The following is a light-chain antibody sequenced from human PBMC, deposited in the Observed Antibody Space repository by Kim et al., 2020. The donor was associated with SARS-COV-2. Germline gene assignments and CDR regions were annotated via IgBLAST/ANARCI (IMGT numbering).Light chain of an antibody. V-gene: IGKV1-27*01. Sequence: ASVGDRVTITCRTSQGISSYLAWYQQKPGKVPKLLIYSASTLQSQAPSRFSGSGSGTEFTLTISCLQPEDVATYYCQKYNSAPQTFGPGTKVDIK. CDR2: SAS. CDR3: QKYNSAPQT. J-gene: IGKJ1*01. CDR1: QGISSY.